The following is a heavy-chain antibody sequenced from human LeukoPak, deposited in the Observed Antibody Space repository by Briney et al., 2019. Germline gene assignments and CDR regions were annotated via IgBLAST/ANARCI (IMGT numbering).Heavy chain of an antibody. Sequence: DAGSMKGRITISPDTSKNQFSLQLNSVTPEDTAVYYCARDVVSSGWYTFDYWGQGTLVTVSS. J-gene: IGHJ4*02. V-gene: IGHV6-1*01. CDR3: ARDVVSSGWYTFDY. D-gene: IGHD6-19*01.